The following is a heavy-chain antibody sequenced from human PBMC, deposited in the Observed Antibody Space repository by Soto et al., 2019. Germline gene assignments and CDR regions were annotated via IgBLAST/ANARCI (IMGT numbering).Heavy chain of an antibody. J-gene: IGHJ4*02. Sequence: QVQLVQSGAEEKKPGASVKVSCKASGYTFTSYAMHWVRQAPGQRLEWMGWINAGNGNTKYSQEFQGRVTITRNTTASTAYMELSRLRSEGTAVYYGSRDADYGDYGTPTADDYWGQGTLVTVSS. V-gene: IGHV1-3*05. CDR1: GYTFTSYA. D-gene: IGHD4-17*01. CDR3: SRDADYGDYGTPTADDY. CDR2: INAGNGNT.